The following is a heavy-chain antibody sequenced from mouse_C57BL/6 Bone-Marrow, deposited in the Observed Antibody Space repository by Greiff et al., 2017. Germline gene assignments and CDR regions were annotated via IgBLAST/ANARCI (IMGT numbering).Heavy chain of an antibody. Sequence: QVQLQQSGAELARPGASVKLSCKASGYTFTSYGISWVKQRTGQGLEWIGEIYPRSGNTYYNEKFKGKATLTADKSSSTAYMELRSLTSEDSAVYFCAREASITTVVARDYWGQGTTLTVSS. CDR3: AREASITTVVARDY. J-gene: IGHJ2*01. D-gene: IGHD1-1*01. CDR2: IYPRSGNT. V-gene: IGHV1-81*01. CDR1: GYTFTSYG.